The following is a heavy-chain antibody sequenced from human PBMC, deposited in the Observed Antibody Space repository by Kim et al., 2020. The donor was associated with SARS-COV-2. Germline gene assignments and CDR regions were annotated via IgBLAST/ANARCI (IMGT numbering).Heavy chain of an antibody. J-gene: IGHJ4*02. D-gene: IGHD6-13*01. V-gene: IGHV3-23*01. CDR3: AKGAAGSSWFDY. CDR2: ISGSGGRT. CDR1: GFTFRSYA. Sequence: GGSLRLSCAASGFTFRSYAMSWVRQAPGKGLEWVSAISGSGGRTYYADSVKGRFTISRDNSKNTLYLQMNSLRAEDTAVYYCAKGAAGSSWFDYWGQGTLVTVSS.